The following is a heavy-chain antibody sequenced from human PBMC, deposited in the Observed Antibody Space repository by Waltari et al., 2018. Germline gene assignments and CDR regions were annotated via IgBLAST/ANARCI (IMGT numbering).Heavy chain of an antibody. Sequence: QVQLQESGPGLVKPSETLSLTCTVSGGSISSYYWSWIRQPAGKGLEWIGRIYTSGSTNYTPSLKSQVTISVDTSKNQFALKLSSVTAADTAVYYCARGVGYCSGGSCPKPMINWFDPWGQGTLVTVSS. D-gene: IGHD2-15*01. V-gene: IGHV4-4*07. CDR1: GGSISSYY. CDR2: IYTSGST. J-gene: IGHJ5*02. CDR3: ARGVGYCSGGSCPKPMINWFDP.